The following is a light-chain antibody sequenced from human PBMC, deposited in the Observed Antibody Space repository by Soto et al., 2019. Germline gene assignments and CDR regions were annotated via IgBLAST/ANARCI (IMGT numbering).Light chain of an antibody. CDR2: ESS. V-gene: IGKV3-11*01. CDR3: QQRSNWPSIT. CDR1: QNVANY. Sequence: EIVLTQSPATLSLSPGERATLSCRASQNVANYLDWYQQKPGQAPRLLIYESSNRATGIPARFSGSGSGTDFTLTISSLEPEDFAVYYCQQRSNWPSITFGQGTRLEIK. J-gene: IGKJ5*01.